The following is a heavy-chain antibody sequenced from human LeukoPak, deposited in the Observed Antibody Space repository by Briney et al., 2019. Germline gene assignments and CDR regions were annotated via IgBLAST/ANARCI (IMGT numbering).Heavy chain of an antibody. V-gene: IGHV1-2*04. CDR1: GYTFTGYY. Sequence: ASMKVSCKASGYTFTGYYMHWVRQAPGQGLEWMGWINPNSGGTNYAQKFQGWVTMTRDTSISTAYMELSRLRSDDTAVYYCARDLVIAARLGARTLGYWGQGTLVTVSS. CDR2: INPNSGGT. D-gene: IGHD6-13*01. J-gene: IGHJ4*02. CDR3: ARDLVIAARLGARTLGY.